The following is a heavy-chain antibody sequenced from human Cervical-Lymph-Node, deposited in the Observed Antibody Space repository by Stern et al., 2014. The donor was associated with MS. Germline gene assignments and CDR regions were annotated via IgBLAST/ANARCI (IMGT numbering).Heavy chain of an antibody. CDR3: ARMVGATGYYYDVDV. CDR2: NDWDKHQ. Sequence: VTLRESGPAVVKPTQTLTLTCTFSGFSLSSDGMCVTWIRQPPGKALEWLAINDWDKHQSYKPSLKNRLTLSKDTPKNQVDISLTNIDPMDTATYYCARMVGATGYYYDVDVWGQGTTVTVSS. V-gene: IGHV2-70*01. CDR1: GFSLSSDGMC. J-gene: IGHJ6*02. D-gene: IGHD1-26*01.